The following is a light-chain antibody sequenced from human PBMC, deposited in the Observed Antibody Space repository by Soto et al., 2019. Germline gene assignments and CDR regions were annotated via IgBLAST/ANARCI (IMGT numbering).Light chain of an antibody. CDR2: TNN. Sequence: QSALTQPPSASGTPGQRVTISCSGASSNIGSNAVNWYQQLPGTAPQLLIYTNNERPSGVPDRFSGSKSGTSASLAITGLQSEDEADYHCAAWDDSLNALVFGGG. V-gene: IGLV1-44*01. CDR1: SSNIGSNA. J-gene: IGLJ3*02. CDR3: AAWDDSLNALV.